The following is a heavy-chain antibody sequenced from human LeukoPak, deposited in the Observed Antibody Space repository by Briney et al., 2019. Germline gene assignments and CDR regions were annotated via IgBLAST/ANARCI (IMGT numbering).Heavy chain of an antibody. J-gene: IGHJ4*02. V-gene: IGHV1-18*01. CDR1: GHTFTSYG. CDR3: ARDLFGRGSGSYYGY. Sequence: GASVKVSCKASGHTFTSYGISWVRQAPGQGLEWMGWISAYNGNTNYAQKLQGRVTMTTDTSTSTAYMELRSLRSDDTAVYYCARDLFGRGSGSYYGYWGQGTLVTVSS. D-gene: IGHD3-10*01. CDR2: ISAYNGNT.